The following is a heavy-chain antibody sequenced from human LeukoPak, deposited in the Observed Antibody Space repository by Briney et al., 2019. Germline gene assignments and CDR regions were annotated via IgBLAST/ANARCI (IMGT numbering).Heavy chain of an antibody. J-gene: IGHJ4*02. CDR3: ARDSEGYYFDY. CDR1: GGSISSYY. Sequence: PSETLSHTCTVSGGSISSYYWSWIRQPPGKGLEWIGYIYYSGSTNYNPSLKSRVTISVDTSKNQFSLKLSSVTAADTAVYYCARDSEGYYFDYWGQGTLVTVSS. V-gene: IGHV4-59*01. CDR2: IYYSGST.